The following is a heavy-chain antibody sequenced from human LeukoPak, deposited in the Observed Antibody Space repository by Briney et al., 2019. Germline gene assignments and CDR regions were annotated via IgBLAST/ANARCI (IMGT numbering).Heavy chain of an antibody. CDR2: INPYRGGT. J-gene: IGHJ4*02. CDR3: AIDFPGWRITMRLYYFDY. V-gene: IGHV1-2*02. D-gene: IGHD3-22*01. CDR1: GYTFTGYY. Sequence: ASVKVSCKASGYTFTGYYMHWVRQAPGQGLEWMGGINPYRGGTNYAQKFQGRVTMTRDTSSSTADMELSRLRSDDTAVYYCAIDFPGWRITMRLYYFDYWGQKTLVTVSS.